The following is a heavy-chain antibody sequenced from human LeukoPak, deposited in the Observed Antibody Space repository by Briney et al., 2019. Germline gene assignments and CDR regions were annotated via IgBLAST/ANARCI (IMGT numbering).Heavy chain of an antibody. Sequence: SVKVSCKASGGTFSSYAISWVRQAPGQGLEWMGGIIPIFGTANYAQKFQGRVTITADESTSTAYMELSSLRSEDTAVYCCARESFPNYYDSSGYYYDYWGQGTLVTVSS. CDR1: GGTFSSYA. CDR2: IIPIFGTA. J-gene: IGHJ4*02. V-gene: IGHV1-69*13. D-gene: IGHD3-22*01. CDR3: ARESFPNYYDSSGYYYDY.